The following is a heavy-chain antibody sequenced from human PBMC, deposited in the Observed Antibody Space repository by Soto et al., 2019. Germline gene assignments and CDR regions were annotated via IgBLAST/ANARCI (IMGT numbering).Heavy chain of an antibody. J-gene: IGHJ5*02. CDR1: GGSISSCGYS. Sequence: SETLSLTCAVSGGSISSCGYSWSWVRQPPGKGLEWIGYIYHSGSTYYNPSLKSRVTISVDRSKNQFSLKLSSVTAADTAVYYCARTESGTFDPWGQGTLVTVS. V-gene: IGHV4-30-2*01. CDR2: IYHSGST. D-gene: IGHD1-7*01. CDR3: ARTESGTFDP.